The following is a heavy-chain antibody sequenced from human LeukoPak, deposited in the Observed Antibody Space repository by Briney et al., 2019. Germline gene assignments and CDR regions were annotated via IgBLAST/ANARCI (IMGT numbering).Heavy chain of an antibody. CDR3: AGSYDY. Sequence: GGSLGLSCAASGFTFNSYTMNWVRQAPGKGLEWVSSISTGSSYIYYADSVKGRFTISRDNAKNSLSLQMNSLRPEDTAVYYCAGSYDYWGQGTLVTVSS. V-gene: IGHV3-21*01. CDR2: ISTGSSYI. CDR1: GFTFNSYT. J-gene: IGHJ4*02. D-gene: IGHD1-26*01.